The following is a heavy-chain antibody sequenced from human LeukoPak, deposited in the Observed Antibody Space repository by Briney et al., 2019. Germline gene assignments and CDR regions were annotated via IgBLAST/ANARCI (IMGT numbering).Heavy chain of an antibody. V-gene: IGHV4-31*03. J-gene: IGHJ4*02. CDR3: ARGGSGWYADY. D-gene: IGHD6-19*01. CDR2: IYYSGST. Sequence: PSETLSLTCTVSGGSISSGGYYWSWIRQHPGKGLEWIGYIYYSGSTYYNPSLKSRVTISVDTSKNQFSLKLSSVTAADTAVYYRARGGSGWYADYWGQGTLVTVSS. CDR1: GGSISSGGYY.